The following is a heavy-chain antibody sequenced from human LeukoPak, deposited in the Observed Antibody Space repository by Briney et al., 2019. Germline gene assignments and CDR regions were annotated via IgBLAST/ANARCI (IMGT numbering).Heavy chain of an antibody. CDR2: IYPGDSDT. D-gene: IGHD2-8*01. V-gene: IGHV5-51*01. Sequence: GASLQISCKGSGYSFTSYWFGWVRQMPGKGLEWMGIIYPGDSDTRYSPSFQGQVTISADKSISTAYLQWSSLKASDTAMYYCAGPYGRGFYYFDYWGQGTLVTVSS. CDR3: AGPYGRGFYYFDY. CDR1: GYSFTSYW. J-gene: IGHJ4*02.